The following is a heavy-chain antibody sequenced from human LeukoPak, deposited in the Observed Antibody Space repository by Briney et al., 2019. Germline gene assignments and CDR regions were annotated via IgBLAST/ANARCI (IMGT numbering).Heavy chain of an antibody. D-gene: IGHD4-23*01. CDR2: IISIFGSA. J-gene: IGHJ6*02. V-gene: IGHV1-69*13. CDR1: GGTLSSYS. Sequence: GASVKVSCKASGGTLSSYSISWVRQAPGQGLEWMGGIISIFGSANFAQKFQGRVTITADDSTNTAYMELSSLRSEDTAFYYCARGLSRWSTPTSSYYYRMDVWGQGTTVVVSS. CDR3: ARGLSRWSTPTSSYYYRMDV.